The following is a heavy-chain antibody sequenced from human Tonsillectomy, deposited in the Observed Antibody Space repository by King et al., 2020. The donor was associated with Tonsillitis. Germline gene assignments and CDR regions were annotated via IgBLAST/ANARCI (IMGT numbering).Heavy chain of an antibody. D-gene: IGHD6-19*01. Sequence: VQLVESGGGLVQPGGSVTLSCAASGFTFSNYWMHWVRQAPGKGLVWVSRINGDGNTTSYAGSVRGRFTISRDNAKNTLYLQMDSLRAEDTAVYYCARGGRYSSGWSSTADYWGQGTLVTVSS. CDR2: INGDGNTT. CDR1: GFTFSNYW. V-gene: IGHV3-74*01. J-gene: IGHJ4*02. CDR3: ARGGRYSSGWSSTADY.